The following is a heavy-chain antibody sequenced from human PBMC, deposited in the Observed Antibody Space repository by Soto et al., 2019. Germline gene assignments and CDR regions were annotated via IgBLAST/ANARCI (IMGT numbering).Heavy chain of an antibody. D-gene: IGHD2-2*01. CDR2: IIPIFGTA. CDR3: AKDQGYCSSTSCRGPFDP. J-gene: IGHJ5*02. CDR1: GGTFSSYA. Sequence: SVKVSCKASGGTFSSYAISWLRQAPGQGLEWMGGIIPIFGTANYAQKFQGRVTITADESTSTAYMELNSLRAEDTAVYYCAKDQGYCSSTSCRGPFDPWGQGTLVTVSS. V-gene: IGHV1-69*13.